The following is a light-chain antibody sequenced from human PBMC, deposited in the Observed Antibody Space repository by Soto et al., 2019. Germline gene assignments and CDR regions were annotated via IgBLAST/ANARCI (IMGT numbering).Light chain of an antibody. Sequence: QSVLNQPPSASETPGQRVPLSCSGSSSNIGINTVDWFQQLPGTAPKLLIYNNNQRPSGVPDRFSGSKSGTSASLAISGLQSEDESDYYCAAWDDSLNGYVFGTGTRSPS. CDR3: AAWDDSLNGYV. V-gene: IGLV1-44*01. CDR2: NNN. J-gene: IGLJ1*01. CDR1: SSNIGINT.